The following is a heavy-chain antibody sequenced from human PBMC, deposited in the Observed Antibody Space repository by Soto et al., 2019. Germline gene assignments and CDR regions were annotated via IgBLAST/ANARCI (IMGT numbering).Heavy chain of an antibody. CDR1: GGTSTRYA. CDR2: IVPMLGTS. Sequence: QERLVQSGAEVRKPGSSVKVSCKVTGGTSTRYAINWVRQAPGQGLEWMGGIVPMLGTSKYAQKFQGRVTITADTSTNIAYMELRSLRSADTAVYYCNRGSEYDFVSGYLWGQGTLVSVSS. J-gene: IGHJ4*02. V-gene: IGHV1-69*06. CDR3: NRGSEYDFVSGYL. D-gene: IGHD3-3*01.